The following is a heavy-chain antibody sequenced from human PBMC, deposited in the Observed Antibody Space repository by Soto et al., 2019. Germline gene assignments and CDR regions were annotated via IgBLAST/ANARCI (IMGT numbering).Heavy chain of an antibody. CDR1: GYSFSSYG. J-gene: IGHJ5*02. V-gene: IGHV1-18*01. CDR2: INPSTNET. CDR3: ARDWFPRFDP. Sequence: QVHLVQSGPEVKKPGASMKVSCKASGYSFSSYGITWVRQAPGQGLEWMGWINPSTNETNYAQRFQGRVTVTTDTSTTAAYIDLRNLKYDDTAVYYCARDWFPRFDPWGPGTLVTVSS. D-gene: IGHD3-10*01.